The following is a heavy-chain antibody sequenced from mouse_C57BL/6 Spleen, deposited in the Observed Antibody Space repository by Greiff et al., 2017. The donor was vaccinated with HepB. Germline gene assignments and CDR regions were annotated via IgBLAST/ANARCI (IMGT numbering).Heavy chain of an antibody. CDR3: ARSTQYYGSLYYFDY. CDR2: IDPSDSYT. D-gene: IGHD1-1*01. Sequence: QVQLQQPGAELVMPGASVKLSCKASGYTFTSYWMHWVKQRPGQGLEWIGEIDPSDSYTNYNQKFKGKSTFTVDKSSSTAYMQLSSLTSEDSAVYYCARSTQYYGSLYYFDYWGQGTTLTVSA. CDR1: GYTFTSYW. V-gene: IGHV1-69*01. J-gene: IGHJ2*01.